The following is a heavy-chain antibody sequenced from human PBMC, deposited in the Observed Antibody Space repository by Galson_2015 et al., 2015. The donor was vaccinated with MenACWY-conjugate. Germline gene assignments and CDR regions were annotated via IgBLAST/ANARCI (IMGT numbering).Heavy chain of an antibody. CDR1: GYTINGYF. J-gene: IGHJ4*02. V-gene: IGHV1-2*06. CDR3: ARSRYNTGWAFDY. Sequence: SVKVSCKASGYTINGYFLYWVRQAPGQGLEWMGRINPNSGGTNYAQKFQGRVTMTWDTSFSTSYMELSSDDTAIYFCARSRYNTGWAFDYWGQGTLVTVSS. CDR2: INPNSGGT. D-gene: IGHD5-24*01.